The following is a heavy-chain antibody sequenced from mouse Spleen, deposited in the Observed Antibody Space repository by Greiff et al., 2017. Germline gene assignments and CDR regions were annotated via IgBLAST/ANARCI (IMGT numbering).Heavy chain of an antibody. Sequence: VQLQQSGPELVKPGDSVKISCKASGYSFTGYFMNWVMQSHGKSLEWIGRINPYNGDTFYNQKFKGKATLTVDKSSSTAHMELRSLTSEDSAVYYCARQANWDSYWYFDVWGTGTTVTVSS. CDR1: GYSFTGYF. CDR3: ARQANWDSYWYFDV. D-gene: IGHD4-1*01. CDR2: INPYNGDT. V-gene: IGHV1-20*01. J-gene: IGHJ1*03.